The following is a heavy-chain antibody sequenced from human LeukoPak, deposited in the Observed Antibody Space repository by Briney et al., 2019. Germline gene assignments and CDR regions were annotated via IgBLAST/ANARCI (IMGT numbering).Heavy chain of an antibody. Sequence: PGGSLRLSCAASGFTFSAYSMNWVRQAPGKGLEWVALISYDGSNKNYADSVKGRFTISRDNAKNSLYLQMNSLRAEDTAVYYCARDFADYYDSSGYSEVAFDIWGQGTMVTVSS. CDR1: GFTFSAYS. J-gene: IGHJ3*02. CDR3: ARDFADYYDSSGYSEVAFDI. D-gene: IGHD3-22*01. CDR2: ISYDGSNK. V-gene: IGHV3-30*03.